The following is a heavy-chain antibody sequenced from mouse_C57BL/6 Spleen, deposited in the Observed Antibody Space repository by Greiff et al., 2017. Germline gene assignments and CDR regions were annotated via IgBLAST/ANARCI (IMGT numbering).Heavy chain of an antibody. CDR1: GFTFTSYG. Sequence: QVQLQQPGAELVKPGASVKMSCKASGFTFTSYGITWVRQRPGPGLEWVGYIYPGSGSINYNGKLKSKATLSVDTSSSTAYMQLSSLTSEDSAVYYCARGRGDYFDYWGQGTTLTVSS. J-gene: IGHJ2*01. CDR2: IYPGSGSI. CDR3: ARGRGDYFDY. V-gene: IGHV1-55*01.